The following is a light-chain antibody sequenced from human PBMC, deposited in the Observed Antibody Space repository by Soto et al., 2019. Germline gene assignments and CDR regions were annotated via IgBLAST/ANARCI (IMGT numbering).Light chain of an antibody. CDR2: AAS. J-gene: IGKJ1*01. CDR1: QNINSY. Sequence: DIQMTQSPSSLSASVGDRVTITCRARQNINSYLNWYQQKPGKAPKLLIYAASSLQSGVPSRFSGSGSGTDFTLTVSSLQPEDFATYYCHQYYSYPRTFGQGTKVDIK. CDR3: HQYYSYPRT. V-gene: IGKV1-39*01.